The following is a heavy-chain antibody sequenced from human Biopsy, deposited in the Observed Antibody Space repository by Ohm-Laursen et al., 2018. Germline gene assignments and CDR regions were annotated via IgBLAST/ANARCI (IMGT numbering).Heavy chain of an antibody. Sequence: GTLSLTCAVPGYSVTNDYYWGWIRQPPGKGLEWIGNIYYDGITYYNPSLKSRAAMSVDTSKNQFSLRLTSVTAADTAVYYCARVAGGYAYYYGMDVWGQGTTVIVSS. CDR3: ARVAGGYAYYYGMDV. CDR2: IYYDGIT. V-gene: IGHV4-38-2*01. D-gene: IGHD5-12*01. CDR1: GYSVTNDYY. J-gene: IGHJ6*02.